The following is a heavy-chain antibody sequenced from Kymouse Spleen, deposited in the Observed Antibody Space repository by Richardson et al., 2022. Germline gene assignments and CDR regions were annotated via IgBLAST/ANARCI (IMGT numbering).Heavy chain of an antibody. CDR1: GFTFSSYG. V-gene: IGHV3-30*18. CDR2: ISYDGSNK. Sequence: QVQLVESGGGVVQPGRSLRLSCAASGFTFSSYGMHWVRQAPGKGLEWVAVISYDGSNKYYADSVKGRFTISRDNSKNTLYLQMNSLRAEDTAVYYCAKDRGTGGFDYWGQGTLVTVSS. J-gene: IGHJ4*02. D-gene: IGHD7-27*02. CDR3: AKDRGTGGFDY.